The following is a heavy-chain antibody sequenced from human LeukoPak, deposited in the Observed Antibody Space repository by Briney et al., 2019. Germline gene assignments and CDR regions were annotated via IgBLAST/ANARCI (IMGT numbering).Heavy chain of an antibody. J-gene: IGHJ4*02. D-gene: IGHD3-10*01. CDR2: IYYSGST. Sequence: PSETLSLTCTVSGGSISSGGYYWSWIRQHPGTGLEWIGYIYYSGSTYYNPSLKSRVTISVDTSKNQFSLKLSSVTAADTAVYYCARDHMVRQPLWGQGTLVTVSS. CDR1: GGSISSGGYY. CDR3: ARDHMVRQPL. V-gene: IGHV4-31*03.